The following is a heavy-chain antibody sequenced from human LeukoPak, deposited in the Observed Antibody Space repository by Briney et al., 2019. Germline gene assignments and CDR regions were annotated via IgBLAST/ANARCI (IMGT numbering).Heavy chain of an antibody. D-gene: IGHD5-18*01. Sequence: ASVKVSCKVSGYILTELSMHWVRQAPGKGLEWMGGFDPEDGETIYAQKFQGRVTMTEDTSTDTAYMELSSVRSEDTDVYYCATRYSYGQTRWFDPWGQGTLVTVSS. CDR2: FDPEDGET. J-gene: IGHJ5*02. CDR3: ATRYSYGQTRWFDP. CDR1: GYILTELS. V-gene: IGHV1-24*01.